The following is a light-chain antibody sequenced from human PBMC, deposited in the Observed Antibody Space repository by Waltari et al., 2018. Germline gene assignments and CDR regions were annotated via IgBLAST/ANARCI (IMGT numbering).Light chain of an antibody. J-gene: IGKJ1*01. CDR3: QQRTNWSLT. Sequence: EIVLTQSPATLSLSPGERDTISCRASQSVGTYLAWYQQKPGQAPRLLIYNASKRPTGIPTWFRGSGSWTDFNLTIISLVPEDFAVYYCQQRTNWSLTFGQGIKVEIK. CDR2: NAS. CDR1: QSVGTY. V-gene: IGKV3-11*01.